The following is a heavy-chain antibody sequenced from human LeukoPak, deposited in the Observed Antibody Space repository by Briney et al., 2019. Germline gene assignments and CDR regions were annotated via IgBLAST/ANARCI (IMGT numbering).Heavy chain of an antibody. D-gene: IGHD3-3*01. V-gene: IGHV1-8*03. J-gene: IGHJ4*02. CDR3: ARHGYDFWSGYSVFDY. CDR1: GYTFTSYD. Sequence: ASVKVSCKASGYTFTSYDINGVRQATGQGLEWMGWMNPNSGNTGYAQKFQGRVTITRNTSISTAYMALSSLRSEDTAVYYCARHGYDFWSGYSVFDYWGQGTLVTVSS. CDR2: MNPNSGNT.